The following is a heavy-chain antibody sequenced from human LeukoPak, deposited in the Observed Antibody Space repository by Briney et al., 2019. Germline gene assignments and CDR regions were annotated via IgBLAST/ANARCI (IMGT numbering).Heavy chain of an antibody. CDR1: GGSISSYY. J-gene: IGHJ4*02. CDR3: ARDHFSAYYDFWSGYYEGYFDY. CDR2: IYTSGST. D-gene: IGHD3-3*01. V-gene: IGHV4-4*07. Sequence: SETLSLTCTVSGGSISSYYWSWTRQPAGKGLEWIGRIYTSGSTNYNPSLKSRVTMSVDTSKNQFSLKLSSVTAADTAVYYCARDHFSAYYDFWSGYYEGYFDYWGQGTLVTVSS.